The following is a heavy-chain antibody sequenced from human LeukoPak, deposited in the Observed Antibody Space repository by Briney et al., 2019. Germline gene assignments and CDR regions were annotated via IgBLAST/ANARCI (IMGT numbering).Heavy chain of an antibody. J-gene: IGHJ5*02. V-gene: IGHV3-21*01. CDR2: ISSSSSYI. D-gene: IGHD3-16*01. CDR3: ARKGPLAGAPRFDP. CDR1: GFTFSSYS. Sequence: GGSLRLSCAASGFTFSSYSMNWVRQAPGKGLEWVSSISSSSSYIYYADSVKGRFTISRDNAKNSLYLQMNSLRAEDTAVYYCARKGPLAGAPRFDPWGQGTLVTVSS.